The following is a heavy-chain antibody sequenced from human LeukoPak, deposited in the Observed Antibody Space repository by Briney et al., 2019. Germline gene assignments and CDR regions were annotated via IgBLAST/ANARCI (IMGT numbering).Heavy chain of an antibody. J-gene: IGHJ4*02. D-gene: IGHD3-22*01. CDR1: GYTFTNYY. V-gene: IGHV1-46*01. CDR3: ARPHVGYDSSGYFDY. Sequence: GASVKVSCKASGYTFTNYYMHWVRQARGQGLDGMGIINPSGGSTTYAQKFQGRVTMTRDTSTSTVYMELSSLRSEDTAVYYCARPHVGYDSSGYFDYWGQGTLVTVSS. CDR2: INPSGGST.